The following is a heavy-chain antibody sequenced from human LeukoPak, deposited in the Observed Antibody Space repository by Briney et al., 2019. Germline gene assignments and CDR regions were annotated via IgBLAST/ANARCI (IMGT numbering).Heavy chain of an antibody. CDR3: TKGPYYYDSSGYSRRWFDP. CDR1: GFTFSSYA. Sequence: GGSLRLSCAASGFTFSSYAMSWVRQAPGRGLEWVSSISGSGGRTYYADSVKGRFTISRDNSKNTLYLQMNSLRAEDTAVYYCTKGPYYYDSSGYSRRWFDPWGQGTLVTVSS. V-gene: IGHV3-23*01. CDR2: ISGSGGRT. J-gene: IGHJ5*02. D-gene: IGHD3-22*01.